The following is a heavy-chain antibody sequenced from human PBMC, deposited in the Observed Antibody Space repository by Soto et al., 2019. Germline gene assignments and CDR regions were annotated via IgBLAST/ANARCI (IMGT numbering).Heavy chain of an antibody. V-gene: IGHV3-23*01. D-gene: IGHD1-26*01. CDR2: ISGSGGST. Sequence: PGGSLRLSCAVSGFTFSSYAMSWARQAPGKGLEWVSAISGSGGSTYYADSVKGRFTISRDNSKNTLYLQMNSLRAEDTAVYYCAKDRGSQRAAAFDIWAQGTMVTVSS. CDR3: AKDRGSQRAAAFDI. J-gene: IGHJ3*02. CDR1: GFTFSSYA.